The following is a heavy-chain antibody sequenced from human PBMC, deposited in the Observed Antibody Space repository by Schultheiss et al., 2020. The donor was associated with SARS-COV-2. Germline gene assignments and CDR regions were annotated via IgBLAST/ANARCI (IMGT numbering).Heavy chain of an antibody. CDR3: ARDVAGAIEYTNYYGMDV. D-gene: IGHD1-1*01. J-gene: IGHJ6*02. CDR2: INPNSGGT. Sequence: ASVKVSCKASGYTFTSYYMHWVRQAPGQGLEWMGIINPNSGGTNYAQKFQGRVTMTRDTSISTAYMELSSLRSEDTAVYYCARDVAGAIEYTNYYGMDVWGQGTTVTVSS. CDR1: GYTFTSYY. V-gene: IGHV1-2*02.